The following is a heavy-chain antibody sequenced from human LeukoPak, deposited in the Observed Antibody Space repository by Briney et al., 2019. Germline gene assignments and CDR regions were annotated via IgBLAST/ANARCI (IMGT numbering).Heavy chain of an antibody. J-gene: IGHJ4*02. CDR2: INPNSGGT. CDR3: ARRSQAGGTGIGY. Sequence: GASVKVSCKASGYTFTGYYMHWVRQAPGQGLEWMGWINPNSGGTNYAQKFQGRVTMTRDTSISTAYMELSRLRSEDTAVYYCARRSQAGGTGIGYWGQGTLVTVSS. D-gene: IGHD6-19*01. V-gene: IGHV1-2*02. CDR1: GYTFTGYY.